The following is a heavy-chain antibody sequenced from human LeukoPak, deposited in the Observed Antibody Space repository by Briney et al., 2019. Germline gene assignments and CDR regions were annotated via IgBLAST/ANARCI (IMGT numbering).Heavy chain of an antibody. CDR1: GYTFTNYY. D-gene: IGHD1-1*01. Sequence: ASVKVSCKASGYTFTNYYMHWVRQAPGQGLEWMGIIDPSGGSTSYSQKFQGRATMTRDTSTSTVYMELSSLRSEDTAVYYCARDNTTTGPFDYWGQGTLVTVSS. CDR3: ARDNTTTGPFDY. CDR2: IDPSGGST. J-gene: IGHJ4*02. V-gene: IGHV1-46*01.